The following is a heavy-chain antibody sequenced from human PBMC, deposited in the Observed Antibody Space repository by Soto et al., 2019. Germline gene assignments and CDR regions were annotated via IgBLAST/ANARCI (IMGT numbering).Heavy chain of an antibody. CDR2: IYHRGTT. CDR3: ARAIVRGGGFDY. Sequence: QVQLQESGPGLVKPSETLSLTCTVSGGSISSYYWSWIRQSPGKGLEWIGYIYHRGTTNYSPSLKSRVTISADMSKNQCSLKLSSVTAADTAVYYCARAIVRGGGFDYWGQGTLVAVSS. D-gene: IGHD2-21*01. V-gene: IGHV4-59*01. CDR1: GGSISSYY. J-gene: IGHJ4*02.